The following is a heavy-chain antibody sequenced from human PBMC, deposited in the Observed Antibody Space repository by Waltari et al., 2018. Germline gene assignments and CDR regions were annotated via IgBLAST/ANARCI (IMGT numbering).Heavy chain of an antibody. Sequence: VQLQESGPGLVKPSATLSLTCPVPVGSIRSHYWSWIGKPPGKGLEWIGYIYYSGSTNYNPSLKSRVTISVDTSKNQFSLKLSSVTAADTAVYYCARDRESYVWGSYRQNWFDPWGQGTLVTVSS. CDR2: IYYSGST. J-gene: IGHJ5*02. CDR1: VGSIRSHY. CDR3: ARDRESYVWGSYRQNWFDP. D-gene: IGHD3-16*02. V-gene: IGHV4-59*11.